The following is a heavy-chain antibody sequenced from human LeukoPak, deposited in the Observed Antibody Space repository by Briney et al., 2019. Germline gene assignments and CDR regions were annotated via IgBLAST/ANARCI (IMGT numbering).Heavy chain of an antibody. V-gene: IGHV1-3*01. Sequence: GASVKVSCTASGYTFTSYAMHWVRQAPGQRLEWMGWINAGNGNTKYSQKFQGRVTITRDTSASTAYMELSSLRSEDTAVYYCARVGSSPQYYFDYWGQGTLVTVSS. D-gene: IGHD6-13*01. CDR2: INAGNGNT. J-gene: IGHJ4*02. CDR3: ARVGSSPQYYFDY. CDR1: GYTFTSYA.